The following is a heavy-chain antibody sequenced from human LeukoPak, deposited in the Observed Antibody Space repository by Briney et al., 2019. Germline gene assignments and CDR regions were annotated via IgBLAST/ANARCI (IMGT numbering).Heavy chain of an antibody. CDR2: IYYSGST. V-gene: IGHV4-39*07. Sequence: PSETLSLTCTVSGGSISSSSYYWGWIRQPPGEGLEWIGSIYYSGSTYYNPSLKSRVTISVDTSKNQFSLKLSSVTAADTAVYYCARDRPVAACQKKYYFDYWGQGALVTVSS. CDR3: ARDRPVAACQKKYYFDY. D-gene: IGHD6-6*01. J-gene: IGHJ4*02. CDR1: GGSISSSSYY.